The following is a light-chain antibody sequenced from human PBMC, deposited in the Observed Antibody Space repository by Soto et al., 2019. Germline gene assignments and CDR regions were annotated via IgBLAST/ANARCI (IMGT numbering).Light chain of an antibody. J-gene: IGLJ1*01. CDR3: SSRAGSAPYV. Sequence: QSALTQPPSASGSLGQSVTISCTGTSSDVGGYNYVSWYQQHPGKAPKLMVYEVTKRPSGVPDRFSGSKSGNTASLTVSGLQADDEADYYCSSRAGSAPYVFGTGTKLTVL. CDR2: EVT. V-gene: IGLV2-8*01. CDR1: SSDVGGYNY.